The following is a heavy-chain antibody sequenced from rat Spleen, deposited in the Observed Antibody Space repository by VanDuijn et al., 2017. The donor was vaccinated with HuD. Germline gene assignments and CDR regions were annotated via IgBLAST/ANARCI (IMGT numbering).Heavy chain of an antibody. Sequence: EVQLVESDGGLVQPGRSLKLSCVASGFTFNNYWMAWIRQAPGKGLEWVASITNAAGKVYYPDSVKGRFTISRDNAKSTLYLQMDSLRSEDAATYYCARQWDYWGQGVMVTVSS. J-gene: IGHJ2*01. CDR3: ARQWDY. CDR2: ITNAAGKV. V-gene: IGHV5-31*01. CDR1: GFTFNNYW.